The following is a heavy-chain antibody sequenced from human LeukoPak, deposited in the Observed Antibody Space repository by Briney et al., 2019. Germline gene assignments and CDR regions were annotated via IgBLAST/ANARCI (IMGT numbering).Heavy chain of an antibody. V-gene: IGHV3-11*04. CDR2: ITSGGGFK. CDR1: GFPFSDFH. Sequence: GGSLRLSCVGAGFPFSDFHMSWIRQAPGKGLEWVSYITSGGGFKYYADSVKGRLSISRDDSKNSVFLQMNSLRVEDTAVYYCARVRPGSSGSYYRTSWGQGTLVTVSS. J-gene: IGHJ4*02. CDR3: ARVRPGSSGSYYRTS. D-gene: IGHD3-22*01.